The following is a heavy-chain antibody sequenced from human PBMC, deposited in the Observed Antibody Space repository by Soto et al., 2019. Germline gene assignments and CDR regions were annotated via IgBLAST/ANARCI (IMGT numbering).Heavy chain of an antibody. CDR2: IIPIFGTA. CDR3: ARGGVENYDILTGYLY. J-gene: IGHJ4*02. V-gene: IGHV1-69*13. Sequence: SVKVSCKASGGTFSSYAISWVRQAPGQGLEWMGGIIPIFGTANYAQKFQGRVTITADESTSTAYMELSSLRSEDTAVYYCARGGVENYDILTGYLYWGQGTLVTVSS. CDR1: GGTFSSYA. D-gene: IGHD3-9*01.